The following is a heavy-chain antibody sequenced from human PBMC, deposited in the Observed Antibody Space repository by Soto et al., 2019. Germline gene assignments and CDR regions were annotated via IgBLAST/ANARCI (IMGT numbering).Heavy chain of an antibody. Sequence: PGGSLRLSCAASGFTFSSNAMSWVRQAPGKGLEWVSAISGSGGSTYYADSVKGRFTISRDNSKNTLYLQMNSLRAEDTAVYYCATKTGAGRSPYGMDVWGQGTTVTVSS. D-gene: IGHD1-1*01. CDR1: GFTFSSNA. J-gene: IGHJ6*02. V-gene: IGHV3-23*01. CDR2: ISGSGGST. CDR3: ATKTGAGRSPYGMDV.